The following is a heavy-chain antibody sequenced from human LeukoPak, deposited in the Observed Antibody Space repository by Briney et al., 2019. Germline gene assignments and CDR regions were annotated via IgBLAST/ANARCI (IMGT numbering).Heavy chain of an antibody. V-gene: IGHV4-39*01. CDR2: IYYSGNT. Sequence: SETLSLTCTVTGGSTSSSTYYWSWIRQPPGKGLEWIGSIYYSGNTYYNASLKSRVSISIDTSKNQFSLRLTSVTAADTAVYYCARQTGSGLFILPGGQGTLVTVSS. J-gene: IGHJ4*02. D-gene: IGHD3/OR15-3a*01. CDR3: ARQTGSGLFILP. CDR1: GGSTSSSTYY.